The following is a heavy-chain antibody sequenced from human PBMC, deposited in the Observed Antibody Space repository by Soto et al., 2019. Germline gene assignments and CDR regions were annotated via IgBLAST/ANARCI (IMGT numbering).Heavy chain of an antibody. CDR2: ISSNGGST. CDR3: LSHDFWSGYSGAYPGY. J-gene: IGHJ4*02. CDR1: GFTFSSYA. Sequence: GGSLRLSCSASGFTFSSYAMHWVRQAPGKGLEYVSAISSNGGSTYYADSVKGRFTISRDNSKNTLYLQMSSLRAEDTAVYYCLSHDFWSGYSGAYPGYWGQGTLVTVSS. V-gene: IGHV3-64D*08. D-gene: IGHD3-3*01.